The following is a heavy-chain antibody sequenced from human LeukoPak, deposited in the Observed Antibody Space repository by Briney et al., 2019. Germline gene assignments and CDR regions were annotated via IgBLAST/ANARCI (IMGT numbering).Heavy chain of an antibody. CDR2: ISGSGGST. CDR3: AKDHIAARGRTRAADY. V-gene: IGHV3-23*01. CDR1: GFTFSSYA. D-gene: IGHD6-13*01. Sequence: HPGGSLRLSCAASGFTFSSYAMSWVRQAPGKGLEWVSAISGSGGSTYYADSVKGRFTISRDNSKNTLYLQMNSLRAEDTAVYYCAKDHIAARGRTRAADYWGQGTLVTVSS. J-gene: IGHJ4*02.